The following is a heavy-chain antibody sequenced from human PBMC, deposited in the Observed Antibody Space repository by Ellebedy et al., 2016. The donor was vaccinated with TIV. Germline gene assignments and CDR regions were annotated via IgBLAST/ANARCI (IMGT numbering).Heavy chain of an antibody. CDR2: IRYAGGNK. V-gene: IGHV3-30*02. CDR3: AKDRVSSWYGYYFDY. CDR1: GFTFSSYG. D-gene: IGHD6-13*01. J-gene: IGHJ4*02. Sequence: GESLKISCAASGFTFSSYGMHWVRQAPGKGLEWVAFIRYAGGNKYYADSVKGRFTISRDNSKNTLYLQMNSLRAEDTAVYYCAKDRVSSWYGYYFDYWGQGTLVTVSS.